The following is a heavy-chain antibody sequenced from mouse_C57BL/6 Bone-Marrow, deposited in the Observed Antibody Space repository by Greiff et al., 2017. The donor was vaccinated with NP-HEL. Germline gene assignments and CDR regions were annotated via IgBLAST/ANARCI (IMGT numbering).Heavy chain of an antibody. J-gene: IGHJ3*01. CDR1: GFTFSSYA. CDR2: ISDGGSYT. V-gene: IGHV5-4*01. D-gene: IGHD1-1*01. Sequence: EVQLVESGGGLVKPGGSLKLSCAASGFTFSSYAMSWVRQTPEKRLEWVATISDGGSYTYYPDNVKGRFTISRDNAKNNLYLQMSHLKSEDTAMYYCASGYYYGGYWGQGTLVTVSA. CDR3: ASGYYYGGY.